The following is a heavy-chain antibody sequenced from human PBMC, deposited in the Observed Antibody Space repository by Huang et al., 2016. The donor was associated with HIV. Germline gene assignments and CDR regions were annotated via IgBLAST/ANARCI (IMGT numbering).Heavy chain of an antibody. CDR1: GFSFANYA. D-gene: IGHD5-12*01. CDR2: ISNDGSSR. CDR3: TREHTVAGAFDL. V-gene: IGHV3-30-3*01. J-gene: IGHJ3*01. Sequence: QVQLVESGGGVVQPGRSLRLSCAASGFSFANYAMHWVRQGPGKRLEWCIIISNDGSSRYYADSVKGRFTISRDNVKNALYLQMNRLRGDDTAVYYCTREHTVAGAFDLWGQGTMVTVSS.